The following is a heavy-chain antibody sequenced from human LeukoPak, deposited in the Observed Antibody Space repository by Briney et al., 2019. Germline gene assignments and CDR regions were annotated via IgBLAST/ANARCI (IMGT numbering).Heavy chain of an antibody. CDR2: IIPMFGTT. D-gene: IGHD1-26*01. CDR3: ARDKSGSPLN. Sequence: ASVKVSCKASGGTFSSYTIAWVRQAPGQGLEWMGEIIPMFGTTNYAQKFQGRVTMTRDTSTSTVYMELSSLRSEDTAVYYCARDKSGSPLNWGQGTLVTVSS. J-gene: IGHJ4*02. V-gene: IGHV1-69*05. CDR1: GGTFSSYT.